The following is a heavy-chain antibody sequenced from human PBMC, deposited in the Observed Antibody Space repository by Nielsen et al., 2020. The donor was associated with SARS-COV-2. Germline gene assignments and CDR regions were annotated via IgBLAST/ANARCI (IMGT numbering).Heavy chain of an antibody. J-gene: IGHJ4*02. V-gene: IGHV1-24*01. CDR2: FDPEDGET. CDR1: GYTLTELS. Sequence: ASVKVSCKVSGYTLTELSMHWVRQAPGKGLEWMGGFDPEDGETIYAQKFQGRVTMTEDTSTDTAYMELRGLRYEDTAVYYCSRAQRDYWGQGTLVTVSS. CDR3: SRAQRDY. D-gene: IGHD6-25*01.